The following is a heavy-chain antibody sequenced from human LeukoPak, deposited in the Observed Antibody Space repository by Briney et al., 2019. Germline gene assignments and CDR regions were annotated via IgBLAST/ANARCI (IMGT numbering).Heavy chain of an antibody. Sequence: SETLSLTCTVYGGSFSGYYWSWIRQPPGRGLEWIGEINHSGSINYNPSLKSRVTISVDKSKNQFSLKLSSVTAADTAVYYCARYDVGWYYFDYWGQGTLVTVSS. V-gene: IGHV4-34*01. CDR1: GGSFSGYY. CDR2: INHSGSI. D-gene: IGHD6-19*01. J-gene: IGHJ4*02. CDR3: ARYDVGWYYFDY.